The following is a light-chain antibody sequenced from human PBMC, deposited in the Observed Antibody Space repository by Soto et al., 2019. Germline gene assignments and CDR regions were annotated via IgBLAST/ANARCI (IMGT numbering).Light chain of an antibody. CDR3: QQYYTTPLT. J-gene: IGKJ4*01. V-gene: IGKV1-39*01. Sequence: DTQMTQSPSSLSASVEDRVIITCRASQSISNHLNWYQXXTXXXXXXXXXXXSXLQSXVQSRLSGRGSGTDFTLNISSLQPEDVAVYYCQQYYTTPLTVGGRTKVE. CDR2: XXS. CDR1: QSISNH.